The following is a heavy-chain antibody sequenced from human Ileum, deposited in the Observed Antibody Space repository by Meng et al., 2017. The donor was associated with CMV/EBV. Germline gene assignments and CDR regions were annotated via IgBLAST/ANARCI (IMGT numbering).Heavy chain of an antibody. D-gene: IGHD1-1*01. J-gene: IGHJ6*02. Sequence: SETLSLTCTVSGASVSSGGYFWTWIRLPPGKGLEWIGYVHYSGTTNYNPSLKSRVTMSIDTSKSQFSLELTSVTAADTAVYYCARMPLHWNLGRGGYYFYTLDAWGQGTTVTVSS. V-gene: IGHV4-61*08. CDR3: ARMPLHWNLGRGGYYFYTLDA. CDR2: VHYSGTT. CDR1: GASVSSGGYF.